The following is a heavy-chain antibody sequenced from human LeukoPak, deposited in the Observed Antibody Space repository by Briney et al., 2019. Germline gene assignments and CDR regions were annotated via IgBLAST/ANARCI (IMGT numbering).Heavy chain of an antibody. J-gene: IGHJ5*01. CDR2: ISGGGETT. CDR3: ARDYADYVGYFFFDF. V-gene: IGHV3-23*01. CDR1: GFTFNNYA. Sequence: GGSLRLSCAASGFTFNNYAMNWVRQAPGKGLEWVSSISGGGETTYYADSAKGRFTTSRDNSQNTLYLQMNSLRAEDTAVYYCARDYADYVGYFFFDFWGQGTLVTVSS. D-gene: IGHD4-17*01.